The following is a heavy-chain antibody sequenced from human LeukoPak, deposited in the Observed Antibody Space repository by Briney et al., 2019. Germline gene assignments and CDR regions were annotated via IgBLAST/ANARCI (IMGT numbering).Heavy chain of an antibody. CDR2: IYYSGST. CDR3: AGDYGDYYFDY. D-gene: IGHD4-17*01. Sequence: SETLSLTCTVSGGSISSSSYYWGWIRQPPGKGLEWTGSIYYSGSTSYNPSLKSRVTISVDTSKNQFSLKLSSVTAADTAVYFCAGDYGDYYFDYWGQGTLVTVSS. V-gene: IGHV4-39*07. J-gene: IGHJ4*02. CDR1: GGSISSSSYY.